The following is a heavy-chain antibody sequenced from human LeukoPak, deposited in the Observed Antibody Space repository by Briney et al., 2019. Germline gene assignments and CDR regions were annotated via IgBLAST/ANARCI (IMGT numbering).Heavy chain of an antibody. CDR3: ARGIHDFWSLQRGYYYYMDV. V-gene: IGHV4-30-4*08. CDR1: GGSISSGDYY. D-gene: IGHD3-3*01. Sequence: SETLSLTCTVSGGSISSGDYYWSWIRQPPGKGLEWIGYIYYSGSTYYNPSLKSRVTISVDTSKNQFSLKLSSVTAADTAVYYCARGIHDFWSLQRGYYYYMDVWGKGTTVTVSS. CDR2: IYYSGST. J-gene: IGHJ6*03.